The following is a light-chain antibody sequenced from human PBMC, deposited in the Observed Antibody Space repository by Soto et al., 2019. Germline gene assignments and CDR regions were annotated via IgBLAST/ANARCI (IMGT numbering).Light chain of an antibody. Sequence: EIVLTQSPATLSLSPGERATLSCRASQSVSTYLAWYQQKSGQAPRLLIYDASNRATGIPARFSGSESGTDFTLTISSLEPEDFAVYYCQQRSNWPPFTFGPGTKVDIK. J-gene: IGKJ3*01. CDR1: QSVSTY. CDR3: QQRSNWPPFT. V-gene: IGKV3-11*01. CDR2: DAS.